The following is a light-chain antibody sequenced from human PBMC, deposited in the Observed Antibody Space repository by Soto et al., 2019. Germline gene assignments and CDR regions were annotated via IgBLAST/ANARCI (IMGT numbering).Light chain of an antibody. J-gene: IGKJ5*01. V-gene: IGKV3-20*01. CDR1: LKICSRC. Sequence: DIVLTQSPGILYLSPGARATLSFRPNLKICSRCFAWYPQKPGPXPRFXXXGASSRATGSQERFSGGGSGKDFTLIISRLEPEEFAVYYCKQYGGTPPITFGQGTRLEIK. CDR2: GAS. CDR3: KQYGGTPPIT.